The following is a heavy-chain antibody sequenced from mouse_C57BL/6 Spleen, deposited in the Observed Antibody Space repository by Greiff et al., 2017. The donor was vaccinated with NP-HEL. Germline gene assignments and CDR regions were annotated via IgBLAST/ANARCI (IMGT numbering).Heavy chain of an antibody. D-gene: IGHD3-1*01. CDR1: GYTFTSYW. J-gene: IGHJ2*01. Sequence: VQLQQSGTVLARPGASVKMSCKTSGYTFTSYWMHWVKQRPGQGLEWIGAIYPGNSDTSYNQKFKGKAKLTAVTSASTAYMELSSLTNEDSAVYYCTRSSGATDYFDYWGQGTTLTVSS. V-gene: IGHV1-5*01. CDR3: TRSSGATDYFDY. CDR2: IYPGNSDT.